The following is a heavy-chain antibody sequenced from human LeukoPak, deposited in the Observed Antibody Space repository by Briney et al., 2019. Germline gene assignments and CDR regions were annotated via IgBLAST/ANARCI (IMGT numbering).Heavy chain of an antibody. CDR1: GYTFTSYG. CDR2: ISPYNGNT. V-gene: IGHV1-18*01. Sequence: ASVKVSCKASGYTFTSYGISWVRQAPGQGLEWMGWISPYNGNTNYAQKLQGRVTMTTDTSTSTAYMELRSLRSDDTAVYYCARGVRDIVVVPAAIDAFDIWGQGTMVTLSS. J-gene: IGHJ3*02. D-gene: IGHD2-2*01. CDR3: ARGVRDIVVVPAAIDAFDI.